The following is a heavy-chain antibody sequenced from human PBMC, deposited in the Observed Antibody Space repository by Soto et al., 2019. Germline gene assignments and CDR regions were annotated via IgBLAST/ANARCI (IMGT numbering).Heavy chain of an antibody. CDR2: IYYSGKT. J-gene: IGHJ6*02. Sequence: KSSETLSLTCTVSGDSISRGMFYYYWIRQLPGKGLDWIGYIYYSGKTYYNPSLERRLTMSVDTSKNQFSLTLTSVTVADTAVYFCARVPWGRARNGVSGSDMDVWGQGTTVTGLL. CDR1: GDSISRGMFY. CDR3: ARVPWGRARNGVSGSDMDV. D-gene: IGHD1-26*01. V-gene: IGHV4-31*03.